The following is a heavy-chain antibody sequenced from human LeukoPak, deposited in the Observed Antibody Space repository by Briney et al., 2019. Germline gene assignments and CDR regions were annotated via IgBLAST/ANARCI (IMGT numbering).Heavy chain of an antibody. D-gene: IGHD1-26*01. J-gene: IGHJ6*04. V-gene: IGHV3-15*01. CDR3: TIDPEELPNV. CDR2: IKSKTDGGTA. Sequence: GGSLRLSCAASGFTFSSNYMNWVRQAPGKGLEWVGRIKSKTDGGTADYAAPVKGRFTISRDDSKNRLFLQMNSLKTDDTGVYYCTIDPEELPNVWGKGTTVTVSS. CDR1: GFTFSSNY.